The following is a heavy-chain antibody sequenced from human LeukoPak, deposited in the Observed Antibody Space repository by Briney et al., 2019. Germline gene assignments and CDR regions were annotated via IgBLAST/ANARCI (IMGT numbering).Heavy chain of an antibody. CDR3: ARDEQQLVPTGAFDI. D-gene: IGHD6-13*01. Sequence: SGTLSLTCAVSGGSISSSNWWSWVRQPPGKGLEWIGEIYHSGSTNYNPSLKSRVTISVDKSKNQFSLKLSSVTAADTAVYYCARDEQQLVPTGAFDIWGQGTMVTVSS. J-gene: IGHJ3*02. CDR1: GGSISSSNW. V-gene: IGHV4-4*02. CDR2: IYHSGST.